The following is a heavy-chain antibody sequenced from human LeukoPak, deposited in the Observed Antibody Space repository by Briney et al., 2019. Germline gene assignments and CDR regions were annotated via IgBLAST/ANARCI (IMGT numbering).Heavy chain of an antibody. V-gene: IGHV3-48*04. CDR2: ISSSSSTI. CDR3: ARMYYYDSSGYYPSYYYYMDV. J-gene: IGHJ6*03. Sequence: GGSLRLSCAASGFTFSSYSMNWVRQAPGKGLEWVSYISSSSSTIYYADSVKGRFTISRDNAKNSLYLQMNSLRAEDTAVYYCARMYYYDSSGYYPSYYYYMDVWGKGTTVTVSS. CDR1: GFTFSSYS. D-gene: IGHD3-22*01.